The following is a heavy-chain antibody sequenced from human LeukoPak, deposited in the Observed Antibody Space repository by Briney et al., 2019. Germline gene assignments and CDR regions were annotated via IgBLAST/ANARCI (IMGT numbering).Heavy chain of an antibody. CDR3: GRDLNWGAFDI. D-gene: IGHD7-27*01. CDR1: GFTFTHYG. CDR2: IRANGETT. J-gene: IGHJ3*02. V-gene: IGHV3-23*01. Sequence: PGGTLRLSCAASGFTFTHYGMNWVRQAPGKGLEWVSGIRANGETTYYADSVRGRFTISRDNSRSMVWLQMNSLTAEDTAMYYCGRDLNWGAFDIRGLGTLVTVFS.